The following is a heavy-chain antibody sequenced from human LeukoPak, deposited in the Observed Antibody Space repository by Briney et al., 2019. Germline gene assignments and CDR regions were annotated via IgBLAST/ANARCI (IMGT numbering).Heavy chain of an antibody. CDR3: ARDFPLYYYDSSGYDY. D-gene: IGHD3-22*01. CDR1: GFTFSSYW. CDR2: IKQDGSEK. Sequence: GVSLRLSCAASGFTFSSYWMSWVRQAPGKGLEWVANIKQDGSEKYYVDSVKGRFTISRDNAKNSLYLQMNSLRAEDTAVYYCARDFPLYYYDSSGYDYWGQGTLVTVSS. J-gene: IGHJ4*02. V-gene: IGHV3-7*01.